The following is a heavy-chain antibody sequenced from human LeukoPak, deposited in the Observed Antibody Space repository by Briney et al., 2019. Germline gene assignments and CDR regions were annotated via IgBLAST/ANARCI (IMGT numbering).Heavy chain of an antibody. Sequence: GGSVRLFCAASGFTFSSYAMSGGRRATGKGLEWVSAISGSGGSTYYADSVKGRFTISRDNSKNTLYLQMNSLRAEDTAVYYCAKDTTVVTNFVGDYWGQGTLVTVSS. D-gene: IGHD4-23*01. J-gene: IGHJ4*02. CDR2: ISGSGGST. V-gene: IGHV3-23*01. CDR1: GFTFSSYA. CDR3: AKDTTVVTNFVGDY.